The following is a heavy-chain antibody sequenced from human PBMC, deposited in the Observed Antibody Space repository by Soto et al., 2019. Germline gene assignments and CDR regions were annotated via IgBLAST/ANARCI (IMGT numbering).Heavy chain of an antibody. CDR2: IIPIFGTA. D-gene: IGHD3-9*01. CDR3: ARGRASYYDIWTGHPDYYYYGMDV. Sequence: SVKVSCKASGGTFSSYAISWVRQAPGRGLEWVGGIIPIFGTANYAQKFQGRVTITADESTSTAYMELSSLRSEDTAVYYCARGRASYYDIWTGHPDYYYYGMDVWGQGTTVTSP. J-gene: IGHJ6*02. CDR1: GGTFSSYA. V-gene: IGHV1-69*13.